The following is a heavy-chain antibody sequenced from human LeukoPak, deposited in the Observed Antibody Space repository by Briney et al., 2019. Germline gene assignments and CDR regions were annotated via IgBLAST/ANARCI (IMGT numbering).Heavy chain of an antibody. V-gene: IGHV3-48*03. CDR2: ISSGSTM. Sequence: PGGSLRLSCAASGFTFSSYEMNWVRQAPGKGLEWVSYISSGSTMHYADSVKGRFTISRDSAERSVYLQMNSLRAEDTAVYYCARDNWVDYWGQGTLVTVSS. CDR3: ARDNWVDY. CDR1: GFTFSSYE. J-gene: IGHJ4*02. D-gene: IGHD7-27*01.